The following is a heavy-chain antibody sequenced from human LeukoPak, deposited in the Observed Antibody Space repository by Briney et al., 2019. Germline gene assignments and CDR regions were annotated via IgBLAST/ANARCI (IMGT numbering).Heavy chain of an antibody. J-gene: IGHJ3*02. V-gene: IGHV3-15*01. D-gene: IGHD3-10*01. CDR2: IKSKTDGGTT. Sequence: IPGGSLRLSCVASGFTFRDYYMSWIRQAPGKGLEWVGRIKSKTDGGTTDYAAPVKGRFTISRDDSQNTLYLQMNSLKTEDTAVYYCTTDLGITMVRGVIGDAFDIWGQGTMVTVSS. CDR3: TTDLGITMVRGVIGDAFDI. CDR1: GFTFRDYY.